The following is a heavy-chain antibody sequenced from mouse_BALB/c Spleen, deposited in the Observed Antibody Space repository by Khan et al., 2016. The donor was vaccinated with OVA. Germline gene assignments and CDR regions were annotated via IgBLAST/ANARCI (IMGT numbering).Heavy chain of an antibody. J-gene: IGHJ4*01. D-gene: IGHD2-14*01. Sequence: QVQLKESGPELKKPGETVQISCKASGFTFTNYGMNWEKQAPGKGLKWMGWINTYTGEPTFADDFKGRFAFSLETSASTAYLQINSLKNEDTATYFCARVGYNGTMDCWGQGTSVTVSS. CDR1: GFTFTNYG. V-gene: IGHV9-3-1*01. CDR3: ARVGYNGTMDC. CDR2: INTYTGEP.